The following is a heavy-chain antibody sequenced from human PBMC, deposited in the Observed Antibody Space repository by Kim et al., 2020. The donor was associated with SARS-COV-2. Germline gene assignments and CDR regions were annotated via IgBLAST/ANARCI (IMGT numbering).Heavy chain of an antibody. J-gene: IGHJ4*01. D-gene: IGHD3-10*01. Sequence: GGSLRLSCATSDFAFSDSPLHWVRQSPGTGLEWVALISSDGTQKNYANSVRGRFTISRDISKRTLFLQMNSLRPEDTAVYYCATDWAAFSSGTYVFDFWG. CDR1: DFAFSDSP. CDR3: ATDWAAFSSGTYVFDF. CDR2: ISSDGTQK. V-gene: IGHV3-30*04.